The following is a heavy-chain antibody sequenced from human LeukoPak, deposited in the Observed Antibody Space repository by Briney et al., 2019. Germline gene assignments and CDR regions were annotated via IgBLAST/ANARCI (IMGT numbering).Heavy chain of an antibody. CDR2: IYYSGST. CDR1: GGSISSGGYY. CDR3: ARAETYYYDSSGYYFDY. D-gene: IGHD3-22*01. V-gene: IGHV4-31*03. J-gene: IGHJ4*02. Sequence: SQTLSLTCTVSGGSISSGGYYWSWIRQHPGKGLEWIGYIYYSGSTHYNPSLKSRVTISVDTSKNQFSLKLSSVTAADTAVYYCARAETYYYDSSGYYFDYWGQGTLVTVSS.